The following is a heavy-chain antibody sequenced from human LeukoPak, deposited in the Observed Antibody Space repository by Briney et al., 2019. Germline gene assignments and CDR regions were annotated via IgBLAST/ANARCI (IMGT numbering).Heavy chain of an antibody. CDR3: ARAGPGCSSTSCYTLGYNWFDP. CDR1: GYTFTTYG. CDR2: ISAYNGNT. Sequence: ASVKVSCKASGYTFTTYGISWVRQAPGQGLEWMEWISAYNGNTNYAQKLQGRVTMTTDTSTSTAYMELRSLRSDDTAVYYCARAGPGCSSTSCYTLGYNWFDPWGQGTLVTVSS. V-gene: IGHV1-18*01. J-gene: IGHJ5*02. D-gene: IGHD2-2*02.